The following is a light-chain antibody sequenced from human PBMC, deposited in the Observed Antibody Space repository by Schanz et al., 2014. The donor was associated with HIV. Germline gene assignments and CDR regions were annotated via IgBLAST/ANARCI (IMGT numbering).Light chain of an antibody. V-gene: IGLV1-44*01. J-gene: IGLJ3*02. CDR2: ANS. Sequence: QSVLTQPPSASGTPGQRVTISCSGSSSSIKTNTVNWFQQLPGTAPKHLIFANSDRPSGVPDRFSGSDSGASASLAISGLQSEDEADYYCATWVDSLNGWVFGGGTKLTVL. CDR3: ATWVDSLNGWV. CDR1: SSSIKTNT.